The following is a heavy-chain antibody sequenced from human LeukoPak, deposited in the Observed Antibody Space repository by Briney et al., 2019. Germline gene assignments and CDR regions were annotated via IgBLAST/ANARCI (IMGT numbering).Heavy chain of an antibody. CDR3: ARPNCSSGSCPNRGGHYYYYMDV. Sequence: PGGSLRLSCAASGFTFSDYAMHWFRQAPGKGLEWVTVISHDGSNKYYVDSVKGRFTISRDNSKNTLYLQMNSLRAEDTAVYFCARPNCSSGSCPNRGGHYYYYMDVWGKGTTVTVSS. CDR1: GFTFSDYA. CDR2: ISHDGSNK. V-gene: IGHV3-30*01. J-gene: IGHJ6*03. D-gene: IGHD2-15*01.